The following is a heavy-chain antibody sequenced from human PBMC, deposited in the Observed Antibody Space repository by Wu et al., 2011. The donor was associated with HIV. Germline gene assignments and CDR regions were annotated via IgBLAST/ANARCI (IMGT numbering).Heavy chain of an antibody. CDR3: ARDDSSGWPEGFDY. D-gene: IGHD6-19*01. Sequence: QVQLVQSGAEVKKPGSSVKVSCTASGGAFSSYAISWVRQAPGQGLEWMGWISPYDGDTKYPQKLQGRVTMTTDASTSTAYMELRSLRSDDTAVYYCARDDSSGWPEGFDYWGQGTLVTVSS. V-gene: IGHV1-18*01. CDR1: GGAFSSYA. J-gene: IGHJ4*02. CDR2: ISPYDGDT.